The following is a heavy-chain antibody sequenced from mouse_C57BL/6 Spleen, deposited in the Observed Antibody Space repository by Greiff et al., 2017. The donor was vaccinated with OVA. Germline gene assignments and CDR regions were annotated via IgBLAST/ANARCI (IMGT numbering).Heavy chain of an antibody. Sequence: VQLQQSGPELVKPGASVKISCKASGYSFTGYYMNWVKQSPEKSLEWIGEINPSTGGTTYNQKFKAKATLTVDKSSSTAYMQLKSLTSEDSAVYYCARGLDSSDWYFDVWGTGTTVTVSS. CDR3: ARGLDSSDWYFDV. V-gene: IGHV1-42*01. CDR2: INPSTGGT. CDR1: GYSFTGYY. J-gene: IGHJ1*03. D-gene: IGHD1-1*01.